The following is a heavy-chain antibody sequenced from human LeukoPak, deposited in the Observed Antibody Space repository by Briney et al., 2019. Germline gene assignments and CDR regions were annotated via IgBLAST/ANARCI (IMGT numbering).Heavy chain of an antibody. CDR1: GDISSSDY. CDR2: INPSGGNT. V-gene: IGHV1-46*01. D-gene: IGHD4-11*01. CDR3: AREVVGTTIKNFDS. J-gene: IGHJ4*02. Sequence: GASVKVSCKASGDISSSDYIHWARQAPGQGLEWMGTINPSGGNTGYAQKFHGRVSMTRDTSTSTVYMDLSSLKSEDTAMYYCAREVVGTTIKNFDSWGQGTLVTVSS.